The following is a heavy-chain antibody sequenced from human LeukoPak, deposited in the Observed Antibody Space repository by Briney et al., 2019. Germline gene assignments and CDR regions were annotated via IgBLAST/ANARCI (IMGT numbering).Heavy chain of an antibody. CDR2: IYHSGST. J-gene: IGHJ4*02. Sequence: SQTLSPTCTVSGGSISSGGYYWSWIRQPPGKGLEWIGYIYHSGSTYYNPSLKSRVTISVDRSKNQFSLKLSSVTAADTAVYYCARAYDFWSGYPYYFDYWGQGTLVTVSS. D-gene: IGHD3-3*01. V-gene: IGHV4-30-2*01. CDR1: GGSISSGGYY. CDR3: ARAYDFWSGYPYYFDY.